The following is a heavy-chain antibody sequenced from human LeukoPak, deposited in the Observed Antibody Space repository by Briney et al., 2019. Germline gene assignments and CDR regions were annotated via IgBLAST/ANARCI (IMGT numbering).Heavy chain of an antibody. D-gene: IGHD6-19*01. CDR3: GKAEAGTYYFDY. CDR1: GFIFRNYA. V-gene: IGHV3-23*01. CDR2: ISGGGGDR. J-gene: IGHJ4*02. Sequence: PGGSLRLSCAASGFIFRNYAMRWVRQAPGKGLERVSAISGGGGDRFYADSVKGRFTISRDNSKNTLYLQMSSLRVEDTAVYYCGKAEAGTYYFDYWGQGTLVTVSS.